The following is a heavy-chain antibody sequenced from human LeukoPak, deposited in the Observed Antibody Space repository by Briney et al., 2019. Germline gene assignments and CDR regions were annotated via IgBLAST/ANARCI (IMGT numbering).Heavy chain of an antibody. V-gene: IGHV3-23*01. Sequence: GGSLRLSCAASGFTFSSYAMTWVRQAPGKGLEWVSGLSGSGGSTYYADSVKGRFTISRDNSKNTLYLVMNSLRAEDTAVYYCAKDMGLQRYYFDYWGQGTLVTVSS. D-gene: IGHD5-24*01. CDR1: GFTFSSYA. CDR3: AKDMGLQRYYFDY. CDR2: LSGSGGST. J-gene: IGHJ4*02.